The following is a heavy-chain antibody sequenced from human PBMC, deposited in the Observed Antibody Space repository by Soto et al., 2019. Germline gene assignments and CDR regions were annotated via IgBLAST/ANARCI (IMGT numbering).Heavy chain of an antibody. J-gene: IGHJ6*03. V-gene: IGHV3-48*01. CDR2: ISTGGSTI. Sequence: GGSLRLSCAASGFTFSVYAMNWVRQAPGKGLEWVSYISTGGSTIYYAGSVKGRFTISRDNAKNSLYLQMNSLRAEDTAVYYCARAVPRSYAPYYMDVWGKGTTVTVSS. CDR1: GFTFSVYA. D-gene: IGHD4-17*01. CDR3: ARAVPRSYAPYYMDV.